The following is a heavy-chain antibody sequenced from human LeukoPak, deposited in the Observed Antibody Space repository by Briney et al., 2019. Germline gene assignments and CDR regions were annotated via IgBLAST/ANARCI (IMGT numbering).Heavy chain of an antibody. CDR1: GFTFSDYY. CDR3: AREKSIVGASRPDY. CDR2: ISSSSSTI. V-gene: IGHV3-11*04. J-gene: IGHJ4*02. Sequence: PGGSLRLSCAASGFTFSDYYMSWIRQAPGKGLEWVSYISSSSSTIYYADSVKGRFTISRDNAKNSLYLQMNSLRAEDTAVYYCAREKSIVGASRPDYWGQGTLVTVSS. D-gene: IGHD1-26*01.